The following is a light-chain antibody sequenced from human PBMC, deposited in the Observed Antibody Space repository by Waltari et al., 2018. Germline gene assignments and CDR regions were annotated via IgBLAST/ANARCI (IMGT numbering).Light chain of an antibody. Sequence: VLTQPPSVSAAPGQHVTISCSGSTSNIGDHYVSWYQQLPGTAPKVIIYKTKERPSGSPDRFSGSKSRTSATLGITGLQTGDEADYYCGTWDSSLSANVFGTGTKVTVL. CDR3: GTWDSSLSANV. V-gene: IGLV1-51*02. CDR1: TSNIGDHY. J-gene: IGLJ1*01. CDR2: KTK.